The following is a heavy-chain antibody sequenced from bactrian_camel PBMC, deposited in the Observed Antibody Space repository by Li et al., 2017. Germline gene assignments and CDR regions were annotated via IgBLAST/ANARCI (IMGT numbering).Heavy chain of an antibody. CDR3: AARYGGAEYGAERWLEPYEYNY. Sequence: HVQLVESGGGSAQAGGSLTLSCIVPGPIYRNGCLGWYRRAPGKEREGVAAIDSDGIASYADPVKGRFTISKDNANNTVNLMMNSLKPEDTAMYYCAARYGGAEYGAERWLEPYEYNYWGQGTQVTVS. J-gene: IGHJ4*01. CDR1: GPIYRNGC. CDR2: IDSDGIA. V-gene: IGHV3S53*01. D-gene: IGHD5*01.